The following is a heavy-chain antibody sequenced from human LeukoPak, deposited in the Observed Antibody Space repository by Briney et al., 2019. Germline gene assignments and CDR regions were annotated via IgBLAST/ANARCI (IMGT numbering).Heavy chain of an antibody. D-gene: IGHD1-14*01. Sequence: GGSLRLSCAASGFTFSGHWMSWVRQAPGKGLEWVANINQGGSDKYYVDSVKGRFTISRDNANNLLYLQMNSLRGEDTAVYYCTRDRSRAEDDWGQGTLGTVSS. CDR1: GFTFSGHW. CDR3: TRDRSRAEDD. CDR2: INQGGSDK. V-gene: IGHV3-7*01. J-gene: IGHJ4*02.